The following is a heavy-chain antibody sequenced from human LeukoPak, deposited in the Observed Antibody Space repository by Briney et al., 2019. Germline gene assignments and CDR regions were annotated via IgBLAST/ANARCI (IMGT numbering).Heavy chain of an antibody. CDR3: ARGVGYYGSGSYYDY. CDR2: IIPIFGTA. D-gene: IGHD3-10*01. CDR1: GGTFSTYS. V-gene: IGHV1-69*05. J-gene: IGHJ4*02. Sequence: SVKVSCKASGGTFSTYSISWVRQAPGQGLEWMGGIIPIFGTANYAQKFQGRVTITTDESTSTAYMELNSLRSEDTAVYYCARGVGYYGSGSYYDYWGQGTLVTVSS.